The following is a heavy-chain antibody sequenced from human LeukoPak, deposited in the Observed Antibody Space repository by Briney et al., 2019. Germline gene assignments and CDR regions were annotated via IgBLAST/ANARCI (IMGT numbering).Heavy chain of an antibody. CDR3: VGYYYDSSGYYNNDY. Sequence: GGSLRLSCAASGFTFSSYSTNWVRQAPGKGLEWVSSISSSSSYIYYADSVKGRFTISRDNAKNSLYLQMNSLRAGDTAVYYCVGYYYDSSGYYNNDYWGQGTLVTVSS. CDR2: ISSSSSYI. D-gene: IGHD3-22*01. V-gene: IGHV3-21*01. CDR1: GFTFSSYS. J-gene: IGHJ4*02.